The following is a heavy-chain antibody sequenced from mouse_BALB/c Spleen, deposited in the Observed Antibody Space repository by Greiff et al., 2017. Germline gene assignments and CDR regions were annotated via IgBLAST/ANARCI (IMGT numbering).Heavy chain of an antibody. CDR2: ISYSGST. CDR1: GYSITSDYA. J-gene: IGHJ3*01. D-gene: IGHD2-14*01. Sequence: VQLQQSGPGLVKPSQSLSLTCTVTGYSITSDYAWNWIRQFPGNKLEWMGYISYSGSTSYNPSLKSRISITRDTSKNQFFLQLNSVTTEDTATYYCARWSLYRYDGWFAYWGQGTLVTVSA. V-gene: IGHV3-2*02. CDR3: ARWSLYRYDGWFAY.